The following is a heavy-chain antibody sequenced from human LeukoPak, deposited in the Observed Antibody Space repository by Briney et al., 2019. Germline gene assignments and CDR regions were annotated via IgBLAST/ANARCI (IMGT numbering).Heavy chain of an antibody. V-gene: IGHV4-34*01. CDR2: INHSGST. CDR1: GGSFSGYY. J-gene: IGHJ4*02. CDR3: ARGPFDY. Sequence: SETLSLTCAVYGGSFSGYYWSWIRQPPGKGLEWIGEINHSGSTNYNPSLKSRVTISVDTSKNQFTLKLSSVTAADTAVYYCARGPFDYWGQGTLVTVSS.